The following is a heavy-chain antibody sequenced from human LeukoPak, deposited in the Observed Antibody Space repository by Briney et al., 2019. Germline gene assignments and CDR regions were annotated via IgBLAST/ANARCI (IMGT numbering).Heavy chain of an antibody. V-gene: IGHV3-7*01. CDR2: MRRDGSRL. J-gene: IGHJ4*02. CDR1: GFTFSSYG. CDR3: ARHPLLWFGELSSPNDY. D-gene: IGHD3-10*01. Sequence: GGSLRLSCAASGFTFSSYGMHWVRQAPGKGLEWVVNMRRDGSRLYYVDSVKGRFTISRDNAKNSLYLQMSDLRAEDTSVYYCARHPLLWFGELSSPNDYWGQGTLVTVSS.